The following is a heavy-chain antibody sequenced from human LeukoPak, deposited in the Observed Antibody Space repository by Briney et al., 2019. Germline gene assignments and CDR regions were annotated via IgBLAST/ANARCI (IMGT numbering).Heavy chain of an antibody. CDR3: ARVSNPTALDY. V-gene: IGHV4-34*01. D-gene: IGHD2/OR15-2a*01. Sequence: SETLSLTCAVYGGSFSGYYWSWIRQPPGKGLEWIGEINHSGSTNYNPSLKSRVTISVDTSKNQFSLKLSSVTAADTAVCYCARVSNPTALDYWGQGTLVTVSS. J-gene: IGHJ4*02. CDR1: GGSFSGYY. CDR2: INHSGST.